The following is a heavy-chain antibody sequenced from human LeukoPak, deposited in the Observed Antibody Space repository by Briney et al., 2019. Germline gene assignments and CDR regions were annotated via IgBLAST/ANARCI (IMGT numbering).Heavy chain of an antibody. CDR2: ISSSIHT. Sequence: GGSLRLSCAASGFTFSDYYMNWIRQAPGKGLEWISYISSSIHTNYADSVKVRFTISRDNAKNSLYLQMNSLRAEDTAVYYCTRMTTNDYWGQGTLVTVSS. J-gene: IGHJ4*02. V-gene: IGHV3-11*03. CDR3: TRMTTNDY. CDR1: GFTFSDYY. D-gene: IGHD4-11*01.